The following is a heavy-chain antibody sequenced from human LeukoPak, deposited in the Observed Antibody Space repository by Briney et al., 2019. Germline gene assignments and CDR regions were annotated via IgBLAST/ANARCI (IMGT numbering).Heavy chain of an antibody. CDR1: GGTFSSYA. V-gene: IGHV1-69*13. CDR2: IIPIFGTA. D-gene: IGHD6-19*01. Sequence: GASVKVSCTASGGTFSSYAISWVRQAPGQGLEWMGGIIPIFGTANYAQKFQGRVTITADESTSTAYMELSSLRSEDTAVYYCAREVKDTSAWYSAYWGQGTLVTVSS. J-gene: IGHJ4*02. CDR3: AREVKDTSAWYSAY.